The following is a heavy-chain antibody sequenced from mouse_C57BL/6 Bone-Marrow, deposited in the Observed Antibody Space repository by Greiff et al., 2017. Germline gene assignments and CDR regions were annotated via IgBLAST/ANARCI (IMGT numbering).Heavy chain of an antibody. CDR1: GYTFTSYW. V-gene: IGHV1-69*01. CDR3: AREGAYYRSYFDD. J-gene: IGHJ2*01. D-gene: IGHD2-12*01. Sequence: QVQLKQPGAELVMPGASVKLSCKASGYTFTSYWMHWVKQRPGQGLEWIGEIDPSDSYTNYNQKFTGKSTLTVDKSSSTAYMQLSSLTSDDSAVYYCAREGAYYRSYFDDWGQGTTLTVSS. CDR2: IDPSDSYT.